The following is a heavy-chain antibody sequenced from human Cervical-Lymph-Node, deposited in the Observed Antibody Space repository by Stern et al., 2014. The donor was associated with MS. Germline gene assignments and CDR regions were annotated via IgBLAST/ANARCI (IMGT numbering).Heavy chain of an antibody. D-gene: IGHD3-9*01. V-gene: IGHV4-61*02. CDR1: GGSISSGSYY. CDR2: IYTSGST. CDR3: ARDCRLRYFDNYGMDV. Sequence: QVQLQESGPGLVKPSQTLSLTCTVSGGSISSGSYYWSWIRQPAGKGLEWIGRIYTSGSTNYNPSLKSRVTISVDTPKNRFPLKLSSVTAADTAVYYCARDCRLRYFDNYGMDVWGQGTTVTVSS. J-gene: IGHJ6*02.